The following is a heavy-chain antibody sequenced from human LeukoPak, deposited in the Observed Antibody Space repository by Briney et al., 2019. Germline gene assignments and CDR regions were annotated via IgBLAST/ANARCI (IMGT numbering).Heavy chain of an antibody. CDR1: GGSISPYY. V-gene: IGHV4-59*01. CDR3: ARDRWLGY. D-gene: IGHD5-18*01. J-gene: IGHJ4*02. Sequence: SETLSLTCIVSGGSISPYYWSWIRQPPGSGLEWIAYIYYSGSTSYNPSLKSRVAISVDTSNNGVSLKLSSVTAADTAVYYCARDRWLGYWGQGTLVTVSS. CDR2: IYYSGST.